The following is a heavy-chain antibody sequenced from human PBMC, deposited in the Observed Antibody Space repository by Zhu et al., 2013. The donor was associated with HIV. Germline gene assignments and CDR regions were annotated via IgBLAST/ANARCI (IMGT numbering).Heavy chain of an antibody. CDR2: ITRSGAT. J-gene: IGHJ5*02. CDR1: GGSFSGYY. V-gene: IGHV4-34*01. CDR3: ARGPTRAGGVFDL. Sequence: QVQLQQWGAGLVKPSETLSLTCAVHGGSFSGYYWSWIRQSPGKGLEWIGEITRSGATDYSPSLKSRVTISMDMSRTQFSLNLTSVIAADTGLYYCARGPTRAGGVFDLWGQGTPGQRLL. D-gene: IGHD3-3*01.